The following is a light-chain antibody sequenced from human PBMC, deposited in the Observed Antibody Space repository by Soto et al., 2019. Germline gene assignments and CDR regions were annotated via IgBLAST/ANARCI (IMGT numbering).Light chain of an antibody. CDR2: RAS. CDR1: QSVSSN. Sequence: EIVMTQSPATLSVSPGESATLSCRASQSVSSNLAWYQQKPGQAPRLLIYRASTRATGIPARFSGSGSGTEFTLTISSLQSEDLAVYYCQQYNKWPPITFDQGTRLEIK. CDR3: QQYNKWPPIT. J-gene: IGKJ5*01. V-gene: IGKV3-15*01.